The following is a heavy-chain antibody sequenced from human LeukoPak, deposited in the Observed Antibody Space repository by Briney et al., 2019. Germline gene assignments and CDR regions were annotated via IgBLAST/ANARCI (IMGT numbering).Heavy chain of an antibody. D-gene: IGHD2-2*01. V-gene: IGHV3-23*01. Sequence: GGSLRLSCAASGFTFSSYAMSWVRQAPGKGLEWVSAISGSGGSTYYADSVKGRFTISRDNSKNTLYLQMNSLRAEDTAIYYCAKRRYCSSTSCYAFDYWGQGTLVTVSS. CDR2: ISGSGGST. CDR1: GFTFSSYA. CDR3: AKRRYCSSTSCYAFDY. J-gene: IGHJ4*02.